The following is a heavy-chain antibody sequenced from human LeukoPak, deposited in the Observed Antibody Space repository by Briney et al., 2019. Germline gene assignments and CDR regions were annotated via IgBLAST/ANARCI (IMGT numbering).Heavy chain of an antibody. D-gene: IGHD3-22*01. CDR2: ISDNEGI. V-gene: IGHV4-34*01. CDR1: SESFSGGY. CDR3: ARRLDRSKTGY. Sequence: PAETLSLTCSVYSESFSGGYWSWIRQPPGKGLDWIGEISDNEGIKYSPSLKSRVTISVDTSKNQFSLKLTSVTAADTAVYYCARRLDRSKTGYWGQGSLVTVSS. J-gene: IGHJ4*02.